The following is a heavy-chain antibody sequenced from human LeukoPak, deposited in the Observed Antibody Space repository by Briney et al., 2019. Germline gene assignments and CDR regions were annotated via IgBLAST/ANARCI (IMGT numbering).Heavy chain of an antibody. CDR3: ARVRCSSTSCYSKITNWFDP. J-gene: IGHJ5*02. CDR1: GYSISSTYY. Sequence: SETLSLTCNVSGYSISSTYYWGWIRQPPGKGLEWIGTIYHSGSTYYNPSLKSRVTISVDTSKNQFSLKLSSVTAADTAVYYCARVRCSSTSCYSKITNWFDPWGQGTLVTVSS. D-gene: IGHD2-2*01. V-gene: IGHV4-38-2*02. CDR2: IYHSGST.